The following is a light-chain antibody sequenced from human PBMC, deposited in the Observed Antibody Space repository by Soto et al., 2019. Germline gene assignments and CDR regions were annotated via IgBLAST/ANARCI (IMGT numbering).Light chain of an antibody. Sequence: PQSXATLSFSPQEXXXXXXXGSQSVSSNLSWYQHEXGQAASVLIYATSXRGNGLPARFSGSGSGTDFTLTINSLQSEDFAVYYCQQYNNWPRTYGHRIKVDIK. CDR1: QSVSSN. J-gene: IGKJ1*01. V-gene: IGKV3-15*01. CDR3: QQYNNWPRT. CDR2: ATS.